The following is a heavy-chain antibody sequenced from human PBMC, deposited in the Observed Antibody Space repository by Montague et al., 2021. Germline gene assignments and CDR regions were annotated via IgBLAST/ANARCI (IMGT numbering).Heavy chain of an antibody. CDR1: GDSINTYS. Sequence: SETLSLTCTVFGDSINTYSWSWIRQPAGKGLEWIGRLSNGGSTNSNPSLKSRVSMSVDTSKNQFSLKLSSVTAADTAVYFCARDTVGASGYFYYYYMGVWGRGTPVTVSS. CDR2: LSNGGST. V-gene: IGHV4-4*07. CDR3: ARDTVGASGYFYYYYMGV. D-gene: IGHD1-26*01. J-gene: IGHJ6*03.